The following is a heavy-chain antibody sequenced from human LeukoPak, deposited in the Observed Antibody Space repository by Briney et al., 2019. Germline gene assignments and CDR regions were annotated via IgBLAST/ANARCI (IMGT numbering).Heavy chain of an antibody. CDR3: ARSFGGTGRWLQRLGYFDY. Sequence: GGSLRLSCAASGFTFSSYGMHWVRQAPGKGLEWVAFIRYDGSNKYYADSVKGRFTISRDNSKNTLYLQMNSLRAEDTAVYYCARSFGGTGRWLQRLGYFDYWGQGTLVTVSP. J-gene: IGHJ4*02. V-gene: IGHV3-30*02. CDR1: GFTFSSYG. D-gene: IGHD5-24*01. CDR2: IRYDGSNK.